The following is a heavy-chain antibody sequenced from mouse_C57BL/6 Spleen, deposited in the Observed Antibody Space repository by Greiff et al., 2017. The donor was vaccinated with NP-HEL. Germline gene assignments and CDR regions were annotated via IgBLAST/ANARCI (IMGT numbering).Heavy chain of an antibody. CDR3: ATVGQAMDY. D-gene: IGHD3-3*01. Sequence: QVQLQQPGAELVRPGTSVKLSCKASGYTFTSYWMHWVKQRPGQGLEWIGVIDPSDSYTNYNQQFKGKTTLTVDTSSSTAYMQLSSRTSEDSAVYYCATVGQAMDYWGQGTSVTVSS. CDR1: GYTFTSYW. J-gene: IGHJ4*01. V-gene: IGHV1-59*01. CDR2: IDPSDSYT.